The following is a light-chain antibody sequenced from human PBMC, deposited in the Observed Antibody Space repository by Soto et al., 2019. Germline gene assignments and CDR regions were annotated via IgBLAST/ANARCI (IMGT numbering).Light chain of an antibody. V-gene: IGLV2-14*01. J-gene: IGLJ1*01. CDR3: SSYTTSGTYV. CDR2: EVS. CDR1: SRDVGGYNY. Sequence: LTQPASVSGSPGQSITISCTGSSRDVGGYNYVSWYQQHPGKAPKLMIYEVSDRPSGISNRFSGSKSGNTASLTISGLQADDEAYYYCSSYTTSGTYVFGTGTKVTVL.